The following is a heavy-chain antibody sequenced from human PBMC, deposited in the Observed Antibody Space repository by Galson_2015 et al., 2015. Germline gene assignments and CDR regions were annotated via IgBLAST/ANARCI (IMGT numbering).Heavy chain of an antibody. J-gene: IGHJ4*02. Sequence: ETLSLTCTVSRGSISSYYWSWIRQSPGKGLEWIGYIYSSGSPNYNPSLKSRVTISIDTSKNHFSLNLSSVTAADTAVYYCARGHDYHDYVQWAHWGQGTLVTVSS. CDR3: ARGHDYHDYVQWAH. CDR2: IYSSGSP. V-gene: IGHV4-59*01. D-gene: IGHD4-17*01. CDR1: RGSISSYY.